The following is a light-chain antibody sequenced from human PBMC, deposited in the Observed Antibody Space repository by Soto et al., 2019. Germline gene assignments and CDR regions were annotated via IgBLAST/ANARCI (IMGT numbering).Light chain of an antibody. V-gene: IGKV1-5*03. Sequence: DIQMTQSPSTLSASMGDRVTITCRASQSISNSLAWYQQKTGKAPKLLIYKASALEEGVPSRFSGAGSGTDFTLTISSLQPGDFATYYCQHYNSYSEAFGQGTKVELK. CDR2: KAS. CDR1: QSISNS. CDR3: QHYNSYSEA. J-gene: IGKJ1*01.